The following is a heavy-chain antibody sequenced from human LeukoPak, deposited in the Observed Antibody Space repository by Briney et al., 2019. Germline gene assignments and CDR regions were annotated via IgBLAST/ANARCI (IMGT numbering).Heavy chain of an antibody. CDR1: GFTFSDYA. V-gene: IGHV3-23*01. CDR2: ISSSRNFT. J-gene: IGHJ4*02. Sequence: GGSLRLSCTASGFTFSDYAMTWVRQAPGKGLEWVSSISSSRNFTHYADSVKGRFTISRDNSKKTLYLQLSSLRAEDTAVYYCAKAALVRGVLRSHFDYWGQGSLVTVSS. D-gene: IGHD3-10*01. CDR3: AKAALVRGVLRSHFDY.